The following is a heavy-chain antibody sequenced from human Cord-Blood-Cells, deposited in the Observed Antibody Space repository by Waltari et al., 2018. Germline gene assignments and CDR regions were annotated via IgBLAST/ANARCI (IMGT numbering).Heavy chain of an antibody. Sequence: QLQLQESGPGLVKPSETLSLTCTVSGGSISSSSYYWGWLRQPPGKGLEWIGSIYYSGSTYYNPSLKSRVTISVDTSKNQFSLKLSSVTAADTAVYYCARSYDSSGYYFLDFDYWGQGTLVTVSS. V-gene: IGHV4-39*01. CDR2: IYYSGST. CDR1: GGSISSSSYY. CDR3: ARSYDSSGYYFLDFDY. D-gene: IGHD3-22*01. J-gene: IGHJ4*02.